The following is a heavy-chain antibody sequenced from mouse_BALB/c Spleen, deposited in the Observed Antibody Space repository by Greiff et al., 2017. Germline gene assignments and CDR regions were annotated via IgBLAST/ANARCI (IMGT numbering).Heavy chain of an antibody. CDR1: GFTFSSYG. V-gene: IGHV5-6-3*01. CDR3: ARDPSYGNYDY. CDR2: INSNGGST. J-gene: IGHJ2*01. Sequence: EVKLQESGGGLVQPGGSLKLSCAASGFTFSSYGMSWVRQTPDKRLELVATINSNGGSTYYPDSVKGRFTISRDNAKNTLYLQMSSLKSEDTAMYYCARDPSYGNYDYWGQGTTLTVSS. D-gene: IGHD2-10*01.